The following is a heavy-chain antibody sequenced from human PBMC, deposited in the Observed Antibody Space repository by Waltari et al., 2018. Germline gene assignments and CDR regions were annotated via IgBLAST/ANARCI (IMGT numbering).Heavy chain of an antibody. CDR1: GFTFSTYG. J-gene: IGHJ4*02. CDR3: ARDWSAPEDSSGYYDY. V-gene: IGHV3-33*08. CDR2: IWNDGGNK. Sequence: QVHLVESGGGVVQPGRSLRLSCAASGFTFSTYGMHWVRQAPGKGLEWVASIWNDGGNKYYADSVKGRFTISRDNAKNSLYLQMNSLRAEDTAVYYCARDWSAPEDSSGYYDYWGQGTLVTVSS. D-gene: IGHD3-22*01.